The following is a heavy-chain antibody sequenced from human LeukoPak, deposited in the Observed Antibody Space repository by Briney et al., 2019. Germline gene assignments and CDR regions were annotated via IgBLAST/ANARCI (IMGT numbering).Heavy chain of an antibody. CDR2: IFSGGTT. Sequence: GSSLRLSGAASGFTFSSYGMHWVRQAPGKGLEWVSGIFSGGTTYYADSVKGRFTISRDNPKNRLDLQMSSLRVDDTAVYYCARAARGFDTWGQGTLVTV. D-gene: IGHD3-10*01. CDR1: GFTFSSYG. CDR3: ARAARGFDT. V-gene: IGHV3-NL1*01. J-gene: IGHJ5*02.